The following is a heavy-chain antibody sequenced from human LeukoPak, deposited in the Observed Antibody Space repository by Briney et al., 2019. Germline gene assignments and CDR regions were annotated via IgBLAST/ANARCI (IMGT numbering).Heavy chain of an antibody. CDR1: GYTFTSYG. V-gene: IGHV1-18*01. Sequence: ASVKVSCKASGYTFTSYGISWVRQAPGQGLEWMGWISAYNGNTNYAQKLQGRVTMTTDTSTSTAYMELRSLRSDDTAVYYCARAPKWELLGTFDYWGQGTLVTVSS. CDR3: ARAPKWELLGTFDY. D-gene: IGHD1-26*01. CDR2: ISAYNGNT. J-gene: IGHJ4*02.